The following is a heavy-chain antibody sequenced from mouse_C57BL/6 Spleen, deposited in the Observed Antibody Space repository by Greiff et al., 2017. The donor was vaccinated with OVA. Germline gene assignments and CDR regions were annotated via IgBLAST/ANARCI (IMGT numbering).Heavy chain of an antibody. CDR2: IYPRSGNT. Sequence: VQGVESGAELARPGASVKLSCKASGYTFTSYGISWVKQRTGQGPEWIGEIYPRSGNTYYNEKFKGKATLTADKSSSTAYMELRSLTSEDSAVYFCAPLTGTVDYWGQGTTLTVSS. CDR1: GYTFTSYG. J-gene: IGHJ2*01. V-gene: IGHV1-81*01. CDR3: APLTGTVDY. D-gene: IGHD4-1*01.